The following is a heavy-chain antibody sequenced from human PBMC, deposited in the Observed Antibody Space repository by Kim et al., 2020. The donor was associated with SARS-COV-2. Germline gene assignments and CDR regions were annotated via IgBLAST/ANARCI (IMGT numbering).Heavy chain of an antibody. V-gene: IGHV3-15*01. J-gene: IGHJ6*02. Sequence: GGSLRLSCAASGFTFSNAWMSWVRQAPGKGLEWVGRIKSKTDGGTTDYAAPVKGRFTISRDDSKNTLYLQMNSLKTEDTAVYYCTALYGDYARYYYYYGMDVWGQGTTVTVSS. CDR1: GFTFSNAW. CDR3: TALYGDYARYYYYYGMDV. CDR2: IKSKTDGGTT. D-gene: IGHD4-17*01.